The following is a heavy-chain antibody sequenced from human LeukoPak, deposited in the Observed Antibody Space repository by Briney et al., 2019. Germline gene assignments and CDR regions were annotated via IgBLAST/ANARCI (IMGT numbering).Heavy chain of an antibody. CDR3: ARGPLRWSAPYYYGMDV. CDR2: INHSGST. CDR1: GGSFSGYY. V-gene: IGHV4-34*01. D-gene: IGHD4-23*01. J-gene: IGHJ6*02. Sequence: SETLSLTCAVYGGSFSGYYWSRIRQPPGKGLEWIGEINHSGSTNYNPSLKSRVTISVDTSKNQFSLKLSSVTAADTAVYYCARGPLRWSAPYYYGMDVWGQGTTVTVSS.